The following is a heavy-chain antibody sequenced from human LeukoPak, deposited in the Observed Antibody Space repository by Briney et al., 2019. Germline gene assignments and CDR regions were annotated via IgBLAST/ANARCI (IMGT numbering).Heavy chain of an antibody. CDR1: DGSISSYY. CDR3: ARAHTSSWYMDY. CDR2: IYSSGST. Sequence: KPSETLSLTCSVSDGSISSYYWSWIRQPPGKGLEWIGYIYSSGSTYYNPSLKSRVTISVDTSENQLSLRLNSVTAADTALYYCARAHTSSWYMDYWGQGTLVTVSS. J-gene: IGHJ4*02. V-gene: IGHV4-59*01. D-gene: IGHD6-13*01.